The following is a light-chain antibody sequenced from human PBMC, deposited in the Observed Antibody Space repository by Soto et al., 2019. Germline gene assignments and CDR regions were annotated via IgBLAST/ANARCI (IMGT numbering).Light chain of an antibody. CDR1: QSISKW. Sequence: DIQMTQSPSTLSASVGDRVTITCRASQSISKWLAWSQQKPGKAPKLLIYDASSLESGVPSRFSGSGSGTEFTLTISSLQPDDFATYHCQQYESFPYTVGQGTKLEIK. CDR2: DAS. CDR3: QQYESFPYT. J-gene: IGKJ2*01. V-gene: IGKV1-5*01.